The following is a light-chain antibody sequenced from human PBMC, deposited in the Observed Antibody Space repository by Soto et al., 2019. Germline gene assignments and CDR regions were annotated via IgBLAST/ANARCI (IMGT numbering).Light chain of an antibody. V-gene: IGKV1-5*03. Sequence: DIPMTQSPSTLSASVGDRVTITCRASQDINIWLAWYQQKLGKAPNLLIYKSSTLKSGVPSRFNGSGSGTEFTLTINSLQPDDFATYFCQQYNNYRTFGQGTKVEIK. CDR3: QQYNNYRT. CDR1: QDINIW. J-gene: IGKJ1*01. CDR2: KSS.